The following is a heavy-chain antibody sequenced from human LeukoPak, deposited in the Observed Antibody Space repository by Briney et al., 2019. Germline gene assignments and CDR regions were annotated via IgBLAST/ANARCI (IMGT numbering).Heavy chain of an antibody. D-gene: IGHD6-13*01. Sequence: PSETLSLTCTVSGGSISSGDYYWSWIRQPPGKGLEWIGYIYYSGSTYYNPSLNSRVTISVDTSKNQFSLKLSSVTAADTAVYYCARAGAAAGEYFQHWGQGTLVTVSS. CDR1: GGSISSGDYY. V-gene: IGHV4-30-4*01. CDR2: IYYSGST. J-gene: IGHJ1*01. CDR3: ARAGAAAGEYFQH.